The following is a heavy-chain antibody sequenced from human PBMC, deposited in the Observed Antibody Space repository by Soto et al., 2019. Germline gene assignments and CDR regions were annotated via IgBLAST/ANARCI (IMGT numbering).Heavy chain of an antibody. J-gene: IGHJ4*02. D-gene: IGHD1-7*01. CDR3: ARLYNWNYITPVDY. CDR1: GFSLNTAGMG. CDR2: IYWNDDG. Sequence: QITLKESGPTLVKPTQTLTLTCSFSGFSLNTAGMGVGWIRQPPGKALEWLALIYWNDDGRYNPSLKSRLTISHDSSKNQVVLTMTNMDPVDTATYSCARLYNWNYITPVDYWGRGILVSVSS. V-gene: IGHV2-5*01.